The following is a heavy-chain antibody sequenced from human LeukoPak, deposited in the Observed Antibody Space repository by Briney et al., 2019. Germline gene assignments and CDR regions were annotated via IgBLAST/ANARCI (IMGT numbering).Heavy chain of an antibody. V-gene: IGHV3-48*01. Sequence: GGSLRLSCAASGFTFSSYSMNWVRQAPGKGLEWVSYISSSSSTIYYADSVKGRFTISRDNAKNSLYLQMNSLRAEDTAVYYCARDRAAVPRQYNWFDPWGQGTLVTVSS. D-gene: IGHD6-25*01. CDR1: GFTFSSYS. CDR2: ISSSSSTI. CDR3: ARDRAAVPRQYNWFDP. J-gene: IGHJ5*02.